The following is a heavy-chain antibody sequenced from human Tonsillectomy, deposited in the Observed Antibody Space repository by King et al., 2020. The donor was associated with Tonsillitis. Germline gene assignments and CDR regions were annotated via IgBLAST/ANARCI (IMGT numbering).Heavy chain of an antibody. V-gene: IGHV4-30-4*01. D-gene: IGHD6-13*01. CDR3: ARDDVAAAGTGGLDY. J-gene: IGHJ4*02. Sequence: VQLQESGPGLVKPSQTLSLTCTVSGGSISSGDYYWSWIRQPPGKGLEWIWYIYYSGSNYYNPSLKSRVTISVDTSKNQFSLKLSTVTAADTAVYYCARDDVAAAGTGGLDYWGQGTLVTVSS. CDR2: IYYSGSN. CDR1: GGSISSGDYY.